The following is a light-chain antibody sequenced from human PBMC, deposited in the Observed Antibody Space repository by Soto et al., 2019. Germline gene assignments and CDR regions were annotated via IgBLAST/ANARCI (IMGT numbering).Light chain of an antibody. V-gene: IGKV3D-15*01. CDR3: QQYKNWPFT. Sequence: EIVLTQSSATLSLSPGERATLSCRASQSVTSNALAWYQQKPGQAPRLLIYGVYSRATGIQDRFSGSGSGTEFTLTINSLQSEDFAVYYCQQYKNWPFTFGQGTRLEI. CDR1: QSVTSN. CDR2: GVY. J-gene: IGKJ5*01.